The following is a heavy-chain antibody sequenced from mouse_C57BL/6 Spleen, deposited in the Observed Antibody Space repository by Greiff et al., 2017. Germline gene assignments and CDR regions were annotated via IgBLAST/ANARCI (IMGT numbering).Heavy chain of an antibody. Sequence: VQLQQSGAELVRPGTSVKMSCKASGYTFTNYWIGWAKQRPGHGLEWIGDIYPGGGYTNYNAKFKGKATLTADKSSSKAYMQFSSLTSEDAAIYYCARGYDAMDYWGQGTSVTVSS. CDR2: IYPGGGYT. CDR3: ARGYDAMDY. V-gene: IGHV1-63*01. D-gene: IGHD1-1*02. CDR1: GYTFTNYW. J-gene: IGHJ4*01.